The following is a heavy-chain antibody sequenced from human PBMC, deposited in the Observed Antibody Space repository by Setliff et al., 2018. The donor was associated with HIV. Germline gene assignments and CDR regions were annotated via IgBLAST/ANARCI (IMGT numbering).Heavy chain of an antibody. D-gene: IGHD4-17*01. CDR2: ISSSSYYI. Sequence: GSLRLSCAASGFTFSSYTMNWVRQAPGKGLEWVSSISSSSYYIYYADSVKGRFTISRDNDRNSLYLQMNGLRAEDTAVYYCARGPTTVTNYYYYYMDVWGKGTTVTVSS. CDR1: GFTFSSYT. CDR3: ARGPTTVTNYYYYYMDV. V-gene: IGHV3-21*01. J-gene: IGHJ6*03.